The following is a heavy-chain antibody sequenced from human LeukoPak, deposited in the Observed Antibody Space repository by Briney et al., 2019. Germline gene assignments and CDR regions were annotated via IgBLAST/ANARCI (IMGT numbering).Heavy chain of an antibody. V-gene: IGHV3-23*01. D-gene: IGHD2-15*01. J-gene: IGHJ4*02. CDR3: AKGRGYCSGGSCYSDY. CDR1: GFTFSNYA. Sequence: AGGSLRLSCTASGFTFSNYAMLWVRQAPGKGLEWVSTLSGSDGSTYYADSVKGRFTISRDNSKNTLYLQMNSLRVEDTAIYYCAKGRGYCSGGSCYSDYWGQGTLVTVSS. CDR2: LSGSDGST.